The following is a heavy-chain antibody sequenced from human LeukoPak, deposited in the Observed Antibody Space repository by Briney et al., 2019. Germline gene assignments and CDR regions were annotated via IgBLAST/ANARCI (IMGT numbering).Heavy chain of an antibody. J-gene: IGHJ6*02. Sequence: SVKVSCKASGGTFSSYAISWVRQAPGQGLEWMGRIIPILGIATYAQKFQGRVTITADKSTSTAYMELSSLRSEDTAVYYCARAGLPIQYYYYYGMDVWGQGTTVTVSS. CDR2: IIPILGIA. V-gene: IGHV1-69*04. CDR1: GGTFSSYA. CDR3: ARAGLPIQYYYYYGMDV. D-gene: IGHD5-12*01.